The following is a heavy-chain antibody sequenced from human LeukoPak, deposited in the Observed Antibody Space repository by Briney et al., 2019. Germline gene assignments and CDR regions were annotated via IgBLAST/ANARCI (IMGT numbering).Heavy chain of an antibody. Sequence: SETLSLTCTVSGGSISSYYWSWIRQPPGKGLEWIGYIYYSGSTNYSPSLKSRVTISVDTSKNQLSLKLSSVTAADTAVYYCARVGNYYDSSPMYYFDYWGQGTLVTVSS. J-gene: IGHJ4*02. V-gene: IGHV4-59*01. CDR3: ARVGNYYDSSPMYYFDY. CDR2: IYYSGST. D-gene: IGHD3-22*01. CDR1: GGSISSYY.